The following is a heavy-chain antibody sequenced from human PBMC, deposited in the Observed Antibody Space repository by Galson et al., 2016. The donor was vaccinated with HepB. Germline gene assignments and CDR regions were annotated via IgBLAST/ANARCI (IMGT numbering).Heavy chain of an antibody. D-gene: IGHD1-7*01. Sequence: SVKVSCKASGYTLTGYYIHWVRQAPGQGPEWMGWINPSSGDTNYPQRFRGRVTMTRDTSSSTIYMELSRLRSDDTAVYYCARDFLRGGWNLFDYWGQGALVTVSS. V-gene: IGHV1-2*02. CDR3: ARDFLRGGWNLFDY. J-gene: IGHJ4*02. CDR1: GYTLTGYY. CDR2: INPSSGDT.